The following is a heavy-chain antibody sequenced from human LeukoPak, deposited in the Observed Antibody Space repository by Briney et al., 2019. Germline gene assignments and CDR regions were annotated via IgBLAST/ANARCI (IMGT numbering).Heavy chain of an antibody. CDR2: INHSGST. CDR1: GGSFSGYY. Sequence: ASETLSLTCAVYGGSFSGYYWSWIRQPPGKGLEWIGEINHSGSTNYNPSLKSRVTISVDTSKNQFSLKLSSVTAADTAVYYCARRRLWQWLVTTYYFDYWGQGTLVTVSS. V-gene: IGHV4-34*01. CDR3: ARRRLWQWLVTTYYFDY. J-gene: IGHJ4*02. D-gene: IGHD6-19*01.